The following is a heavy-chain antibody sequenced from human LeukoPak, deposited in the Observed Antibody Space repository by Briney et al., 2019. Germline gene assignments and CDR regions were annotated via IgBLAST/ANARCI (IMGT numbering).Heavy chain of an antibody. D-gene: IGHD2-2*01. CDR3: AKDSTSSPYYIDY. CDR2: IRNGGSDK. V-gene: IGHV3-30*02. J-gene: IGHJ4*02. CDR1: GFTFTTYA. Sequence: PGGSLRLSCAASGFTFTTYALHWVRQAPGKGLEWVAFIRNGGSDKYYADSVRGRSSISRDNSKNTLSLQINSLTPEDTAVYYCAKDSTSSPYYIDYWGQGTLVTVSS.